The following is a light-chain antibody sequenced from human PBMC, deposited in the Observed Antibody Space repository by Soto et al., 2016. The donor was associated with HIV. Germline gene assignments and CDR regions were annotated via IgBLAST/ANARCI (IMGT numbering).Light chain of an antibody. CDR3: QQYNSYSWT. V-gene: IGKV1-5*03. CDR2: KAS. CDR1: QNTSTW. J-gene: IGKJ1*01. Sequence: DIQMTQSPSTLSASVGDRVTITCRASQNTSTWLAWYQQKPGKAPKLLIYKASSLKSGVPSRFSGSESGTEFTLTISSLQPDDFAIYYCQQYNSYSWTFGQGTKVEIK.